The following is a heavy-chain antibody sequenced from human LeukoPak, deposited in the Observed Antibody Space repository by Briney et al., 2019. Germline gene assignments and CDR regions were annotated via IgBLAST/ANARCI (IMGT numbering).Heavy chain of an antibody. CDR2: ISSNGGST. CDR1: GFTFTSDA. Sequence: GGSLRLSCSASGFTFTSDAMHWVRQAPGQGLEYVSGISSNGGSTYYADSVKGRFTISRDNSKNTLYLQMSSLRPEDTAVHHCVKGGSSTWSWFDPWGHGTLVTVSS. D-gene: IGHD6-13*01. V-gene: IGHV3-64D*09. J-gene: IGHJ5*02. CDR3: VKGGSSTWSWFDP.